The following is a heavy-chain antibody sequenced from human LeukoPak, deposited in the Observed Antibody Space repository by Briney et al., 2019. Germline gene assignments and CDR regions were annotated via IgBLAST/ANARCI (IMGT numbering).Heavy chain of an antibody. V-gene: IGHV4-34*01. CDR1: GGSFSGYY. J-gene: IGHJ6*03. CDR3: ATNGYYCMDV. D-gene: IGHD2-8*01. Sequence: PSETLSLTCAVYGGSFSGYYWSWIRQPPGKGLEWIGEINHSGSTIYNPSLKSRVTISVDKSQNQFSLKVNSLTAADTAVYYCATNGYYCMDVWGKGTTVTVSS. CDR2: INHSGST.